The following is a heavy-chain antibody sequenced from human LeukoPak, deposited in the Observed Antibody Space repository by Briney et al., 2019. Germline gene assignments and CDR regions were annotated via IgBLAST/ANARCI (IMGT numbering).Heavy chain of an antibody. V-gene: IGHV1-18*01. CDR1: GYTFTSYG. CDR2: ISAYNGNT. Sequence: EASVKVSCKASGYTFTSYGISWVRQAPGQGLEWMGWISAYNGNTNYAQKLQGRVTKTTDTSTSTAYMELRSLRSDDTAVYYCARDSPSSSYYDFWSGYLSNFDYWGQGTLVTVSS. CDR3: ARDSPSSSYYDFWSGYLSNFDY. J-gene: IGHJ4*02. D-gene: IGHD3-3*01.